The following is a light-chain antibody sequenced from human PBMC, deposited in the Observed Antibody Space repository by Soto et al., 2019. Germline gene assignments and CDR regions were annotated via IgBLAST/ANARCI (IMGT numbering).Light chain of an antibody. J-gene: IGLJ2*01. V-gene: IGLV2-14*01. CDR1: SSDVGGYNY. CDR2: DVS. CDR3: SSYTSSSTLPV. Sequence: SLLTQPASVYGFPGQSITISSPGTSSDVGGYNYVSWYQQHPGKAPKLMIYDVSNRPSGVSNRFSGSKSGNTASLTISGLQAEDEADYYCSSYTSSSTLPVFGGGTKVTVL.